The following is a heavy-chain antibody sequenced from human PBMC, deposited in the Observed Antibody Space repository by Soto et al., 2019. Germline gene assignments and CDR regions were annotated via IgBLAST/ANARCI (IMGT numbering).Heavy chain of an antibody. Sequence: SSVKVSCKDSGYTFTSYGISWVRQAPGQGLEWMGWISAYNGNTNYAQKLQGRVTMTTDTSTSTAYMELRSLRSDDTAVYYCARAIRVICAFDIWGQGTMVTVSS. J-gene: IGHJ3*02. CDR2: ISAYNGNT. D-gene: IGHD3-16*02. V-gene: IGHV1-18*04. CDR3: ARAIRVICAFDI. CDR1: GYTFTSYG.